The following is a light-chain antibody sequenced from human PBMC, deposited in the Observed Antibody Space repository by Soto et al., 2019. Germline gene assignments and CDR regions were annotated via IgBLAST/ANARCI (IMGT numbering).Light chain of an antibody. CDR1: QSVLYNSNNKNH. J-gene: IGKJ2*01. CDR3: QQYYSIPFT. CDR2: GAS. V-gene: IGKV4-1*01. Sequence: DFVMTQAPDSLAVSLGERATINCKSSQSVLYNSNNKNHLGWFQQKPGHPPKLLIYGASFRPSGVPDRFSGSGSGTDFTLTLSRLQAADVAVYYCQQYYSIPFTFGQGTKLEI.